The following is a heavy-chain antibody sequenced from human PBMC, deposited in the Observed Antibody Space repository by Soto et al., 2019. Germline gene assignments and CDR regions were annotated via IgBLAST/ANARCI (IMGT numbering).Heavy chain of an antibody. CDR1: GYTLTELS. D-gene: IGHD6-19*01. CDR2: FDPEDGTA. CDR3: ARWIAVAGTGGDAFDI. V-gene: IGHV1-24*01. J-gene: IGHJ3*02. Sequence: ASVKVSCTVSGYTLTELSMHWVRQAPGKGLEWMGGFDPEDGTANYAQKFQGRVTITADESTSTAYMELSSLRSEDTAVYYCARWIAVAGTGGDAFDIWGQGAMVTVSS.